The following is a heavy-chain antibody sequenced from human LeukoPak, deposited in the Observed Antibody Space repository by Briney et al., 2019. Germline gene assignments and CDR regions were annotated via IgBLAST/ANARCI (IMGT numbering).Heavy chain of an antibody. CDR1: GGSISSSSYY. J-gene: IGHJ5*02. CDR2: IYYSGST. Sequence: IPSETLSLTCTVSGGSISSSSYYWDWIRQPPGKGLEWIGNIYYSGSTYYNPSLKSRVTISVDTSKNQFSLKLSSVTAADTAIYYCARRGYSGSYYWFDPWGQGTLVTVSS. V-gene: IGHV4-39*01. D-gene: IGHD1-26*01. CDR3: ARRGYSGSYYWFDP.